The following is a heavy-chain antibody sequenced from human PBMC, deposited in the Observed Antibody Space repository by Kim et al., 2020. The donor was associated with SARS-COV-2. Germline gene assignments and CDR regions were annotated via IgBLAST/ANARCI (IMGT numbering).Heavy chain of an antibody. CDR3: ARDHCTNTSCFDP. Sequence: ASVKVSCRGSGYSFTNHAIHWVRQAPGQGLEWMGWIDTSTGTPTYAQGFTGRFVFSLDTSVTTAYFQITSLKTEDTALYFCARDHCTNTSCFDPWGQGTL. CDR1: GYSFTNHA. D-gene: IGHD2-8*01. J-gene: IGHJ5*02. V-gene: IGHV7-4-1*02. CDR2: IDTSTGTP.